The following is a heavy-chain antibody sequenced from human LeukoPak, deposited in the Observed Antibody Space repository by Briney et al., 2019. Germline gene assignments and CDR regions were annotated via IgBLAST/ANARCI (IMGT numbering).Heavy chain of an antibody. CDR2: IYYSGST. V-gene: IGHV4-39*01. J-gene: IGHJ5*02. CDR1: GGSISSSSYY. Sequence: PSETLSLTRTVSGGSISSSSYYWGWIRQPPGKGLEWIGSIYYSGSTYYNPSLKSRVTISVDTSKNQFSLKLSSVTAADTAVYYCARGSVLRSWFGEFRTNWFDPWGQGTLVTVSS. CDR3: ARGSVLRSWFGEFRTNWFDP. D-gene: IGHD3-10*01.